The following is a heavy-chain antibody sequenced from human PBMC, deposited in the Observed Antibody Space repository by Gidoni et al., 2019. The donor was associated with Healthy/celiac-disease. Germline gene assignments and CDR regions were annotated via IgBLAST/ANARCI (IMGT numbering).Heavy chain of an antibody. CDR2: INPNSGGT. V-gene: IGHV1-2*02. CDR1: GYTFTGYY. Sequence: QVQLVQSGAEVKKPGASVKVSCKASGYTFTGYYMHWVRQAPGQGLEWMGWINPNSGGTNYAQKFQGRVTMTRDTSISTAYMELSRLRSDDTAVYYCARDELELNYYYYYYMDVWGKGTTVTVSS. J-gene: IGHJ6*03. CDR3: ARDELELNYYYYYYMDV. D-gene: IGHD1-7*01.